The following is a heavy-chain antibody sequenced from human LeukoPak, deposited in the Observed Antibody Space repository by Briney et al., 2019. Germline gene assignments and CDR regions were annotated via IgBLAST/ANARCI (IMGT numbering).Heavy chain of an antibody. D-gene: IGHD4-17*01. CDR2: IYYNGIT. CDR1: GFTFSSYS. V-gene: IGHV4-59*08. CDR3: ARDHGDFVQHD. Sequence: GSLRLSCIASGFTFSSYSMNWVRQPPGKELQWIGSIYYNGITHYNPSLESRVTISADTSTNEFSLKLRSVTAADTAMYYCARDHGDFVQHDWGQGTLVTVSS. J-gene: IGHJ4*02.